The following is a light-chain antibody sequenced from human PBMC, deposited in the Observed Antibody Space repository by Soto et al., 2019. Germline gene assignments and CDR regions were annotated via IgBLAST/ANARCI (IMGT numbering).Light chain of an antibody. J-gene: IGKJ1*01. CDR3: LQANNYPWT. CDR2: SAT. CDR1: EDVRHD. Sequence: AIQVTQSPSSLSASVGDRVTITCRTSEDVRHDLAWFQQRPGKAPNRLIYSATRLQSGVPSRFSGSGSGTDFTLIISSLQPEDFATYYCLQANNYPWTFGLGTKVDI. V-gene: IGKV1-6*01.